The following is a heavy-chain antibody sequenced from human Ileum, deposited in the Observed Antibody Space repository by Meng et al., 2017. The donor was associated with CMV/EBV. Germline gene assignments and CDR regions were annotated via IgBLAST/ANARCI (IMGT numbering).Heavy chain of an antibody. CDR1: GFAFSNYV. CDR2: ISGNGGRT. J-gene: IGHJ4*02. D-gene: IGHD5-24*01. V-gene: IGHV3-23*01. Sequence: ASGFAFSNYVMAWVRQAPGKGLEWVSSISGNGGRTDYADSVKGRFSVSRDNSKNTVYLQMNSLRAEDTAVYYCAKLGGYNRVYPLDYWGQGSLVTVSS. CDR3: AKLGGYNRVYPLDY.